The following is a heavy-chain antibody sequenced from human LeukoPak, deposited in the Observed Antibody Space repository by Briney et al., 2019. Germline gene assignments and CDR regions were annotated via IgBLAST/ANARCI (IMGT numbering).Heavy chain of an antibody. D-gene: IGHD6-13*01. CDR2: ISSNSRYI. CDR1: GFTVSSNY. V-gene: IGHV3-21*06. J-gene: IGHJ4*01. Sequence: GGSLRLSCAASGFTVSSNYMSWVRQAPGKGLEWVSSISSNSRYIYYADSMRGRFTISRDNAKNSLYLQMNSLKPEDTAVYYCARVAEAAAFDSWGHGTLVTVSS. CDR3: ARVAEAAAFDS.